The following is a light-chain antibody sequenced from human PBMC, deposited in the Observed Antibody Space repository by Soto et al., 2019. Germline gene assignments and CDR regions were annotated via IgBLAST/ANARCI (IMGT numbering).Light chain of an antibody. J-gene: IGKJ1*01. CDR3: QQRSNWPTWT. CDR2: DAS. CDR1: QSVSSY. Sequence: EIELTQSPATLSLSPRERATLSCRASQSVSSYLAWYQQKPGQAPRLLIYDASNRATGIPARFSGSGSGTDFTLTISSLEPEDFAVYYCQQRSNWPTWTFGQGTKVDIK. V-gene: IGKV3-11*01.